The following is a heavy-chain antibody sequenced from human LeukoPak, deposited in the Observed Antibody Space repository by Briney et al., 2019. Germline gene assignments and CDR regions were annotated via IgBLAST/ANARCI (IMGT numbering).Heavy chain of an antibody. CDR3: ARVQTRSGYYNPPDY. CDR2: IYPGDSDT. V-gene: IGHV5-51*01. CDR1: GYSFTSYW. D-gene: IGHD3-22*01. J-gene: IGHJ4*02. Sequence: GESLKISCKGSGYSFTSYWIGWVRQMPGKGLEWMGIIYPGDSDTRYSPSFQGQVTISAVKSISTAYLQWSSLKASDTAMYYCARVQTRSGYYNPPDYWGQGTLVTVSS.